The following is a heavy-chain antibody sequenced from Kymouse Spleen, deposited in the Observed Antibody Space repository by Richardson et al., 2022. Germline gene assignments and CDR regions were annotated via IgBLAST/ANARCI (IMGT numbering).Heavy chain of an antibody. D-gene: IGHD6-13*01. CDR2: INHSGST. V-gene: IGHV4-34*01. Sequence: QVQLQQWGAGLLKPSETLSLTCAVYGGSFSGYYWSWIRQPPGKGLEWIGEINHSGSTNYNPSLKSRVTISVDTSKNQFSLKLSSVTAADTAVYYCARGSSSWYGWFDPWGQGTLVTVSS. J-gene: IGHJ5*02. CDR3: ARGSSSWYGWFDP. CDR1: GGSFSGYY.